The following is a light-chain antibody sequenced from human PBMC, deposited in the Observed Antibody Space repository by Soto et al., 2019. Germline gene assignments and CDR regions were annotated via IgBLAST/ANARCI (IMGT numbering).Light chain of an antibody. CDR1: EDIRNY. V-gene: IGKV1-16*02. CDR2: AAS. CDR3: QQYYIFPLT. Sequence: DIRMTQSPSSVSASVGDRVTITCRASEDIRNYLAWFQQKPGKAPKTLIYAASNFQSGVPPKFSASGAGTDFTLTINGLEPEDFASYFCQQYYIFPLTFGGGTNVEI. J-gene: IGKJ4*01.